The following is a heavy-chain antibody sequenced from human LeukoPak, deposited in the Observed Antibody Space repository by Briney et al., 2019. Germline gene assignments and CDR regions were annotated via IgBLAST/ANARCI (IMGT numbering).Heavy chain of an antibody. Sequence: GGSVRLFCGVWGFSLSVYWMQGVRQVRGEGVVWVSRINTEWISTSYADSVKGRFTISRDNAKTTLYLQMNSLRAEDTAVYYCAKPCGNGWYYFDYSGHGTLVTVSS. D-gene: IGHD6-19*01. J-gene: IGHJ4*01. CDR2: INTEWIST. V-gene: IGHV3-74*01. CDR3: AKPCGNGWYYFDY. CDR1: GFSLSVYW.